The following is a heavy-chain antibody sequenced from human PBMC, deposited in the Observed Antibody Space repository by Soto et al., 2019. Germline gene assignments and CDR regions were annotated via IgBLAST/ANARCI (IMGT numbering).Heavy chain of an antibody. CDR2: IYHSGSA. D-gene: IGHD2-21*02. CDR1: GGSVSSSNW. CDR3: ARGPGVVVSADDAFDI. Sequence: QVQLQESGPGLVKPSGTLSLTCAVSGGSVSSSNWWSWVRQSPGKGLEWMGEIYHSGSAHYNPSIKGRATISLDKSKNQFSLRLTSVTAADTAVYYCARGPGVVVSADDAFDIWGPGTRVIVSS. J-gene: IGHJ3*02. V-gene: IGHV4-4*02.